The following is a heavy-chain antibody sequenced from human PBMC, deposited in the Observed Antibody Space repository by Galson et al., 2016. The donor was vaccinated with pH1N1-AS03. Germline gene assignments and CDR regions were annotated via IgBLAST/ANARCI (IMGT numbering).Heavy chain of an antibody. CDR3: ARGGVSGGYIES. D-gene: IGHD3-10*02. Sequence: SVKVSCKASGDTFSSYTINWVRQAPGQGLEWMGGIIVLAGATNYAQKFQGRVAMTADDSTNTAYMELASLTSEDTAVYYCARGGVSGGYIESWGQGTLVTVSS. CDR2: IIVLAGAT. CDR1: GDTFSSYT. V-gene: IGHV1-69*13. J-gene: IGHJ4*02.